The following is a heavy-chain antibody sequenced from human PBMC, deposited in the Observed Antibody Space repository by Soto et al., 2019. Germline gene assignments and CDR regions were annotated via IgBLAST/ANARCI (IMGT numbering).Heavy chain of an antibody. J-gene: IGHJ6*02. CDR1: GGTFSSYA. CDR3: ARDRRGSTRQLAPKSYYGMDV. V-gene: IGHV1-69*01. D-gene: IGHD6-6*01. CDR2: IIPIFGTA. Sequence: QVQLVQSGAEVKKPGSSVKVSCKASGGTFSSYAISWVRQAPGQGLEWMGGIIPIFGTANYVQKFQGRVTITADESTSTAYMELSSLRSEDTAVYYCARDRRGSTRQLAPKSYYGMDVWGQGTTVTVSS.